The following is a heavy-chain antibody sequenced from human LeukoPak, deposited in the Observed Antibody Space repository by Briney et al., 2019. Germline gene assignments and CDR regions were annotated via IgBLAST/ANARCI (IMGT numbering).Heavy chain of an antibody. D-gene: IGHD4-17*01. CDR2: IIPILGIA. CDR1: GGTFSSYA. Sequence: SVKVSCKASGGTFSSYAISWVRQAPGQGLEWMGRIIPILGIANYAQKFQGRVTITADKSTSTAYMELSSLRPEDTAVYYCARDVGTTVTIEFDYWGQGTLVTVSS. CDR3: ARDVGTTVTIEFDY. J-gene: IGHJ4*02. V-gene: IGHV1-69*04.